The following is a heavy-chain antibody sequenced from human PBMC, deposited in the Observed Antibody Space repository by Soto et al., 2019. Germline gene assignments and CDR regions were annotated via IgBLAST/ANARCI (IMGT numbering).Heavy chain of an antibody. Sequence: WGSLLLSCAASVFTFSSYAMTWVRQAPGKGLEWVSTISGNGGYTYYSDSVRGRFTISRDNSKKTLYLQMDSLRADDTAVFYCAKGKANTVFGVDTLFDYWGQGTMVTVSS. V-gene: IGHV3-23*01. CDR2: ISGNGGYT. D-gene: IGHD3-3*01. CDR1: VFTFSSYA. J-gene: IGHJ4*02. CDR3: AKGKANTVFGVDTLFDY.